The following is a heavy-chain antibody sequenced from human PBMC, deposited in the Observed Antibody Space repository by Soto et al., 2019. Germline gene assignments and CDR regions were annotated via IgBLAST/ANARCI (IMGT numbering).Heavy chain of an antibody. Sequence: GGSLRLSCAASGFTFSSYAMHWVRQAPGKGLEWVAVISYDGSNKYYADSVKGRFTISRDNSKNTLYLQMNSLRAEDTAVYYCAREELCSSTSCYTGYFYYYGMDVWGQGTTVTVSS. CDR1: GFTFSSYA. J-gene: IGHJ6*02. D-gene: IGHD2-2*02. CDR3: AREELCSSTSCYTGYFYYYGMDV. V-gene: IGHV3-30-3*01. CDR2: ISYDGSNK.